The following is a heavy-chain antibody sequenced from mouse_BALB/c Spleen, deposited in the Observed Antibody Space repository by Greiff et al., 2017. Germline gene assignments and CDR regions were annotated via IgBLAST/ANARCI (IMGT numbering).Heavy chain of an antibody. V-gene: IGHV14-3*02. J-gene: IGHJ3*01. CDR2: IDPANGNT. CDR3: AGGGGNYGFAY. Sequence: DVQLVESGAELVKPGASVKLSCTASGFTFNDTYMHWVKQRPEQGLEWIGRIDPANGNTKYDPKFQGKATITADTSSNTAYLQLSSLTSEDTAVYYCAGGGGNYGFAYWGQGTPVTVSA. D-gene: IGHD2-1*01. CDR1: GFTFNDTY.